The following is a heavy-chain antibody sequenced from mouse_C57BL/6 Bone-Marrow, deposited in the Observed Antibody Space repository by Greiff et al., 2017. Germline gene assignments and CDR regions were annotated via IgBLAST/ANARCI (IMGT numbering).Heavy chain of an antibody. CDR1: GYTFTSYW. Sequence: VQLQQSGAELAKPGASVKLSCKASGYTFTSYWMHWVKQRPGKGLEWIGYINPSSGYTKYNQKFKDKATLNADKSSSTAYMQLSSLTYEDSAVYYCAINGFAYWGQRTLVTVSA. D-gene: IGHD1-2*01. V-gene: IGHV1-7*01. CDR3: AINGFAY. CDR2: INPSSGYT. J-gene: IGHJ3*01.